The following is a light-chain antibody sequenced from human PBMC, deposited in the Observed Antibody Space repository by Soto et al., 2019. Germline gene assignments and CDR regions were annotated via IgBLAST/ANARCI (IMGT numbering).Light chain of an antibody. CDR1: QSVSSSY. V-gene: IGKV3-20*01. J-gene: IGKJ1*01. Sequence: EIVLTQSPGTLSLSPGERATLSCRASQSVSSSYLAWYQQKPGQAPRLLIYGASSRATGIPDRFSGSGFGTDFTFTISRLEPEDFAVYYCQQYGSSLTWTFGQGT. CDR3: QQYGSSLTWT. CDR2: GAS.